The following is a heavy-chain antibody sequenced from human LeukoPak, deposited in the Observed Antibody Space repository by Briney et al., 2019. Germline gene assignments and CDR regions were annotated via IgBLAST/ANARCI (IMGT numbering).Heavy chain of an antibody. D-gene: IGHD1-26*01. Sequence: GRSLRLSCAASGFPFSSYGMHWVRQAPGKGLEWVAVISYDGSNKYYADSVKGRFTISRDNSKNTLYLQMNSLRAEDTAVYYCAKDFHSGSLHFDYWGQGTLVTVSS. CDR3: AKDFHSGSLHFDY. J-gene: IGHJ4*02. CDR1: GFPFSSYG. V-gene: IGHV3-30*18. CDR2: ISYDGSNK.